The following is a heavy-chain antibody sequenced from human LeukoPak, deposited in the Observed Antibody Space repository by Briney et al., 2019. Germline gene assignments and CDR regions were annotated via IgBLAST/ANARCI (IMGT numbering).Heavy chain of an antibody. J-gene: IGHJ4*02. Sequence: PGGSLRLSCAASGFTFTTYWMSWIRQAPGKGLEWISYISNSGSTIYYADSVKGRFTISRDNAKNSLYLQMNSLRAEDTAVYYCARVTGYMIEDYFDYWGQGTLVTVSS. CDR3: ARVTGYMIEDYFDY. V-gene: IGHV3-11*01. CDR2: ISNSGSTI. D-gene: IGHD3-22*01. CDR1: GFTFTTYW.